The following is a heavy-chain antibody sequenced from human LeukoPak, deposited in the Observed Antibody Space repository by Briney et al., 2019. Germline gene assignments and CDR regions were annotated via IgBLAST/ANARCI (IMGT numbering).Heavy chain of an antibody. CDR3: ARDDESRDAFDI. CDR1: GGSISSSSYY. V-gene: IGHV4-39*07. Sequence: PSETLSLTCTVSGGSISSSSYYWGWIRQPPGKGLEWIGSIYYSGSTYYNPSLKSRVTISVDTSKNQFSLKLSSVTAADTAVYYCARDDESRDAFDIWGQGTMVTVSS. J-gene: IGHJ3*02. CDR2: IYYSGST.